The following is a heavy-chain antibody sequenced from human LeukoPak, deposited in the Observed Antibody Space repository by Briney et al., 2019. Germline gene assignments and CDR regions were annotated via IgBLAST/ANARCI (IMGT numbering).Heavy chain of an antibody. CDR2: IYHSGST. CDR1: GGSISSGGYP. Sequence: KPSETLSLTCAVSGGSISSGGYPWSWIRQPPGKGLEWIGYIYHSGSTYYNPSLKSRVTISVDRSKNQFSLKLSSVTAADTAVYYCAATKKAAAAFDIWGQGTMVTVSS. V-gene: IGHV4-30-2*01. D-gene: IGHD6-13*01. J-gene: IGHJ3*02. CDR3: AATKKAAAAFDI.